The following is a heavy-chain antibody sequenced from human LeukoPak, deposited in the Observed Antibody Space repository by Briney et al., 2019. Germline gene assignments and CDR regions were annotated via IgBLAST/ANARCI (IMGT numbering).Heavy chain of an antibody. D-gene: IGHD2-15*01. CDR2: FDPVDGET. J-gene: IGHJ4*02. CDR1: GYTLTELS. Sequence: ASVKVSCKVSGYTLTELSMHWVRQAPGKGLEWMGGFDPVDGETIYAQKFQGRVTMTEDTSTDTTYMELSSLRSEDTAVYYCATAIVVVVAATTYFGYWGQGTLVTVSS. CDR3: ATAIVVVVAATTYFGY. V-gene: IGHV1-24*01.